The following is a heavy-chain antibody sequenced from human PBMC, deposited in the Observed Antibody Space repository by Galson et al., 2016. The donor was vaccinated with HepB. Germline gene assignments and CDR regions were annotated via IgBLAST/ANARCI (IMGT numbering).Heavy chain of an antibody. CDR1: GFTFGTYP. D-gene: IGHD3-10*01. J-gene: IGHJ3*01. V-gene: IGHV3-23*01. Sequence: SLRLSCAGSGFTFGTYPMSWVRQAPGKGLEWVSGIRGGGGSIDYADSVKGRFTISRDNSKNTLYLQMSSLRAEDTAVYYCAKEKGSNLTMVRGVLDPLDLWGHGTLVTVSA. CDR3: AKEKGSNLTMVRGVLDPLDL. CDR2: IRGGGGSI.